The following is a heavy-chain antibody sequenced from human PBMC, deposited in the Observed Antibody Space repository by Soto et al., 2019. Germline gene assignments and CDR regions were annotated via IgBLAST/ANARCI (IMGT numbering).Heavy chain of an antibody. CDR3: SREDRIPSGSLDY. CDR2: ISYDGSNK. V-gene: IGHV3-30-3*01. D-gene: IGHD1-26*01. CDR1: GCTFSSYA. J-gene: IGHJ4*02. Sequence: PGGSLRLSCAASGCTFSSYAMHWVRQAPGKGLEWVAVISYDGSNKYYADSVKGRFTISRDNSKNTLYLQMNSLRAEDTAVYYCSREDRIPSGSLDYRGQGTLVTVSS.